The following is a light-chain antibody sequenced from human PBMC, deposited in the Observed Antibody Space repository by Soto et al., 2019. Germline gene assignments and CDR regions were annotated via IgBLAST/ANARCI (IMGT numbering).Light chain of an antibody. Sequence: QSVLTQPPSVSGAPGQRVIISCTGSSSNIGAGLDVNWYQQLPGTAPKILIYGNYNRPSGVPDRFSGSKSGTSVSLAITGLQAEDEADYYCQSYDVSLSTWIFGGGTKVTVL. J-gene: IGLJ2*01. V-gene: IGLV1-40*01. CDR2: GNY. CDR1: SSNIGAGLD. CDR3: QSYDVSLSTWI.